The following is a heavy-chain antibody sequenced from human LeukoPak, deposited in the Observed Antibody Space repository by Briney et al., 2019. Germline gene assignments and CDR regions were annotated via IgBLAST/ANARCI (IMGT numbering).Heavy chain of an antibody. D-gene: IGHD6-6*01. CDR1: GGSFSGYY. V-gene: IGHV4-34*09. Sequence: SETLSLTCAVYGGSFSGYYWSWIRQPPGKGLEWIGYIWNSGSTNYNPALKSRVTISVDTSKNQFSLKLTSVTAADTAIYYCARDVSSMFPNWFDPWGQGILVIVSS. J-gene: IGHJ5*02. CDR3: ARDVSSMFPNWFDP. CDR2: IWNSGST.